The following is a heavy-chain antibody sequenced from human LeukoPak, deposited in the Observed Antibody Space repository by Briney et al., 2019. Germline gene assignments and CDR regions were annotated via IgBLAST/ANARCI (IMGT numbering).Heavy chain of an antibody. CDR1: GYTFTSYD. V-gene: IGHV1-8*01. D-gene: IGHD2-21*02. J-gene: IGHJ3*02. CDR3: ARGRVVTAHAFDI. CDR2: MNPNSGNT. Sequence: GASVKVPCKASGYTFTSYDINWVRQATGQGLEWMGWMNPNSGNTGYAQKFQGRVTMTRNTSISTAYMELSSLRSEDTAVYYCARGRVVTAHAFDIWGQGTMVTVSS.